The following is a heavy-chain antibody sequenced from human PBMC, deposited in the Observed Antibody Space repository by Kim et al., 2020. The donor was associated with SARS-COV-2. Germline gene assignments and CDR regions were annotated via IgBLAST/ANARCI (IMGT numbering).Heavy chain of an antibody. D-gene: IGHD6-13*01. CDR3: ARAIAAAAALDY. V-gene: IGHV3-21*01. J-gene: IGHJ4*02. Sequence: YYADSVRGRFTISRDNAKNSLYLQMNSLRAEDTAEYYCARAIAAAAALDYWGQGTLVTVSS.